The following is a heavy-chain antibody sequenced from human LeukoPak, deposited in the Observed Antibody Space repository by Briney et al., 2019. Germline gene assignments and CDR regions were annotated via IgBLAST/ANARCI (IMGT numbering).Heavy chain of an antibody. Sequence: ASVKVSCKASGCTFSGYAISWVRQAPGQGLEWMGGIIPIFGTANYAQKFQGRVTITTDESTSTAYMELSSLRSEDTAVYYCASMVRGVITFWYYYMDVWGKGTTVTVPS. V-gene: IGHV1-69*05. J-gene: IGHJ6*03. D-gene: IGHD3-10*01. CDR3: ASMVRGVITFWYYYMDV. CDR1: GCTFSGYA. CDR2: IIPIFGTA.